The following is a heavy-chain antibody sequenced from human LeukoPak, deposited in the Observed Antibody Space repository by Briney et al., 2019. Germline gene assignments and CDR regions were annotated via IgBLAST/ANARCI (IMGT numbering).Heavy chain of an antibody. D-gene: IGHD3-3*01. CDR2: INHSGST. V-gene: IGHV4-34*01. Sequence: SETLSLTCAVYGGSFSGYYWSWIRQPPGKGLEWIGEINHSGSTNYNPSLKSRVTVSVDTSKNQFSLKLSSVTAADTAVYYCARGRPIYYDFWSGYPPYYFDYWGQGTLVTVSS. J-gene: IGHJ4*02. CDR3: ARGRPIYYDFWSGYPPYYFDY. CDR1: GGSFSGYY.